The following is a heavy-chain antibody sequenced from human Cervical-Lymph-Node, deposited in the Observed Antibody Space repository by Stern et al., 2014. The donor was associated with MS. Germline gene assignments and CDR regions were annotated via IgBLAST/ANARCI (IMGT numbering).Heavy chain of an antibody. Sequence: QVTLKESGPTLVKPTQTLTLTCNCSGFSLSTSGVGVGWIRQPPGRALEWLVLIYWDDDKRYTPSLKSSLAITKDTSKNRVVLTMTNVDPVDTATYYCAHRNIMTAVTIFDYWGQGTLVTVSS. D-gene: IGHD4-17*01. V-gene: IGHV2-5*02. CDR1: GFSLSTSGVG. CDR3: AHRNIMTAVTIFDY. J-gene: IGHJ4*02. CDR2: IYWDDDK.